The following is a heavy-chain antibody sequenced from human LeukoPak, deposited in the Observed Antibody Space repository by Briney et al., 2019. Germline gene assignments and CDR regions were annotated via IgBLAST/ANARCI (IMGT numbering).Heavy chain of an antibody. D-gene: IGHD3-10*01. CDR3: AKDLVRLWFGELVDY. CDR2: ISYDGSNK. CDR1: GFTFSSYG. Sequence: PGRSLRLSCAASGFTFSSYGMHWVRQAPGKGLEWVAFISYDGSNKYYADSVKGRFTISRDNSKNTLYLQMNSLRAEDTAVYYCAKDLVRLWFGELVDYWGQGTLVTVSS. J-gene: IGHJ4*02. V-gene: IGHV3-30*18.